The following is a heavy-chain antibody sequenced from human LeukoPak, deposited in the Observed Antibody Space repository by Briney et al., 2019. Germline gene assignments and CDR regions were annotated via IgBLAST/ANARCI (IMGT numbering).Heavy chain of an antibody. CDR3: ARDWFDGDYDRFDY. V-gene: IGHV3-7*03. J-gene: IGHJ4*02. CDR1: GFTFSSYW. Sequence: GSLRLSCAVSGFTFSSYWMSWFRQAPGKGLEWVANINQDGSQKFSVDSVKGRFTISRDNAKNSLSLQMNSLRVEDTAVYYCARDWFDGDYDRFDYWGQGTLDTVSS. D-gene: IGHD4-17*01. CDR2: INQDGSQK.